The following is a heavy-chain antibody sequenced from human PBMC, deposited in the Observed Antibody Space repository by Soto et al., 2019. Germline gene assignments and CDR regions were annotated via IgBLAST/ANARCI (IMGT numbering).Heavy chain of an antibody. D-gene: IGHD2-8*01. CDR2: ISGSGGST. J-gene: IGHJ3*01. CDR1: GFTFSSYA. Sequence: GSLRLSCAASGFTFSSYAMSWVRQTPGKGLEWVSAISGSGGSTYYADSVKSRFTISRDNSKNTLYLQMKSLRAEDTAVYYCAKPEGYCTNGVCPFWGQGTMVTVSS. V-gene: IGHV3-23*01. CDR3: AKPEGYCTNGVCPF.